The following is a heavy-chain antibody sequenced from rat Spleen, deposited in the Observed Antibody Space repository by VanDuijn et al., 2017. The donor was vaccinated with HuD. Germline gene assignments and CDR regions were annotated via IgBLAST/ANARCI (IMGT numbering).Heavy chain of an antibody. D-gene: IGHD1-11*01. CDR2: INSAGST. J-gene: IGHJ2*01. CDR1: GYSITSSYR. CDR3: AREEEGIVS. V-gene: IGHV3-3*01. Sequence: EVQLQESGPGLVKPSQSLSLTCSVTGYSITSSYRWNWIRKFPGNKLEWMGYINSAGSTNYNPSLKSRISITRDTSKNQFFLQVNSVTTEDTATYDCAREEEGIVSWGQGVMVTVSS.